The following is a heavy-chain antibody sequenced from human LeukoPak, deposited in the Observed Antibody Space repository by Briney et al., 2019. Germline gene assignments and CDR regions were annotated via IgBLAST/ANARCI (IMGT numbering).Heavy chain of an antibody. CDR3: AGPTTVTTSYYYMDV. D-gene: IGHD4-17*01. CDR1: GYSISSGYY. V-gene: IGHV4-38-2*02. Sequence: SETLSLTCTVSGYSISSGYYWGWIRQPPGKGLEWIGSIYHSGSTYYNPSLKSRVTISVDTSKNQFSLKLSSVTAADTAVYYCAGPTTVTTSYYYMDVWGKGTTVTVSS. CDR2: IYHSGST. J-gene: IGHJ6*03.